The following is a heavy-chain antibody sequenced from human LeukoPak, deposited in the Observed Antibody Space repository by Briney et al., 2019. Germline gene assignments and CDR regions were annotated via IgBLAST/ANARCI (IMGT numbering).Heavy chain of an antibody. CDR3: VRDVGAVRGEVYFDY. CDR1: GFTFTAYT. V-gene: IGHV3-21*06. D-gene: IGHD3-10*01. J-gene: IGHJ4*02. CDR2: ISGSTTDI. Sequence: GGSLRLSCAASGFTFTAYTINWVRQAPGKGLEWVSYISGSTTDIYYADSVKHRFTISRDNTKNLLYLEMNSLRAEDTAMYFCVRDVGAVRGEVYFDYWGQGTLVTVSS.